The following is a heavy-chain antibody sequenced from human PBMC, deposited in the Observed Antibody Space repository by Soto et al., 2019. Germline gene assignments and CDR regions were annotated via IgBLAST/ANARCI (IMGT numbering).Heavy chain of an antibody. D-gene: IGHD6-13*01. J-gene: IGHJ4*02. V-gene: IGHV3-49*03. CDR3: TRVEYPYSSSWYDY. Sequence: GGSLRLSCTASGFTFGDYAMSWFRQAPGKGLEWVGFIRSKAYGGTTEYAASVKGRFTISRDDSKSIAYLQMNSLKTEDTAVYYCTRVEYPYSSSWYDYWGQGTLVTVSS. CDR1: GFTFGDYA. CDR2: IRSKAYGGTT.